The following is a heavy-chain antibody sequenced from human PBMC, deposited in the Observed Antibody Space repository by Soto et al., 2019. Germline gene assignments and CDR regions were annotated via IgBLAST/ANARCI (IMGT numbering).Heavy chain of an antibody. CDR3: ASEIGGYSYGPRNDWYFDL. V-gene: IGHV4-39*01. J-gene: IGHJ2*01. CDR1: GGSISSSSYY. D-gene: IGHD5-18*01. Sequence: TSETLSLTCTVSGGSISSSSYYWGWIRQPPGKGLEWIGSIYYSGSTYYNPSLKSRVTISVDTSKNQFSLKLSSVTAADTAVYYCASEIGGYSYGPRNDWYFDLWGRGTLVTVSS. CDR2: IYYSGST.